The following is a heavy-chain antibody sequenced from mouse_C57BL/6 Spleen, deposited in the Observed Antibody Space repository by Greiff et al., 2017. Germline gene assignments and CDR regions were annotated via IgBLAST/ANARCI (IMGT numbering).Heavy chain of an antibody. V-gene: IGHV5-9*01. CDR1: GFTFSSYT. CDR3: AELGRFAY. CDR2: ISGGGGNT. D-gene: IGHD4-1*01. Sequence: EVQLVESGGGLVKPGGSLKLSCAASGFTFSSYTMSWVRQTPEKRLEWVATISGGGGNTYYPDSVKGRFTISRDNAKNTLYLQMSSLRSEDTALYYCAELGRFAYWGQGTLVTVSA. J-gene: IGHJ3*01.